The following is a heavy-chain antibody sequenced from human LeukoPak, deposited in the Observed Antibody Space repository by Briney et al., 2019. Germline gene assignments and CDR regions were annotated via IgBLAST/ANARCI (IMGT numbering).Heavy chain of an antibody. CDR1: DGSFSGYY. V-gene: IGHV4-34*01. D-gene: IGHD6-13*01. Sequence: SETLSLTCAVYDGSFSGYYWSWIRQPPGKGLEWIGEINHSGSTNYNPSLKSRVTISVDTSKNQFSLKLSSVTAADTAVYYCARREIAAADPKGHFDYWGQGTLVTVSS. J-gene: IGHJ4*02. CDR3: ARREIAAADPKGHFDY. CDR2: INHSGST.